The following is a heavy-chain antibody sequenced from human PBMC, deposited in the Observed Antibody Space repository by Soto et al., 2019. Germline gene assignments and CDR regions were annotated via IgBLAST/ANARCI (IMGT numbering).Heavy chain of an antibody. CDR2: IYYSGST. CDR3: ARVVYYGSGINYYYYYYGMDA. CDR1: GGSISSGDYY. D-gene: IGHD3-10*01. V-gene: IGHV4-30-4*01. J-gene: IGHJ6*02. Sequence: PSETLSLTCTVSGGSISSGDYYWSWIRQPPGKGLEWIGYIYYSGSTYYNPSLKSRVTISVDTSKNQFSLKLSSVTAADTAVYYCARVVYYGSGINYYYYYYGMDAWGQGTTVTVSS.